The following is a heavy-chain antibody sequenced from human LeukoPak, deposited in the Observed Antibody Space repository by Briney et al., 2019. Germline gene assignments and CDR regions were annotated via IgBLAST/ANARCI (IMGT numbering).Heavy chain of an antibody. CDR3: ARGNPPYSNLFDY. J-gene: IGHJ4*02. CDR1: GFTINTNY. CDR2: NYPGGVT. Sequence: GGSLRLSCAASGFTINTNYMNWVRQAPGRGLEWLSVNYPGGVTKYAESVKGRFTVSRDIAKNTVYLEMNDLRAEDTALYYCARGNPPYSNLFDYWGQGTLVTVSS. V-gene: IGHV3-53*01. D-gene: IGHD4-11*01.